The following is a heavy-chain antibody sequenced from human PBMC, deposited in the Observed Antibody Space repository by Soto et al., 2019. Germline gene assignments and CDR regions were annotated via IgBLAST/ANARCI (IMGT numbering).Heavy chain of an antibody. CDR3: ARFSEKFAFDY. CDR2: IWFDGSNE. CDR1: GFTFSNFG. V-gene: IGHV3-33*01. J-gene: IGHJ4*02. Sequence: GGSLRLSCAASGFTFSNFGMHWVRQAPGKGLEWVTVIWFDGSNEFYADSVKGRFTISRDISKNTLYLQIHSLRAEDTAMYYCARFSEKFAFDYWGQGTRVTVSS.